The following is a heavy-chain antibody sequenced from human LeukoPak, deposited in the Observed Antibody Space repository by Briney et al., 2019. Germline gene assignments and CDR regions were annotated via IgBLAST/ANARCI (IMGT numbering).Heavy chain of an antibody. J-gene: IGHJ4*02. Sequence: PGGSLRLSCAASGFTFSSYGMHWVCQAPGKGLEWVAVISYDGSNKYYADSVKGRFTISRDNSKNTLYLQMNSLRAEDTAVYYCAKFAGATDPLFDYWGQGTLVTVSS. CDR2: ISYDGSNK. CDR3: AKFAGATDPLFDY. D-gene: IGHD1-26*01. V-gene: IGHV3-30*18. CDR1: GFTFSSYG.